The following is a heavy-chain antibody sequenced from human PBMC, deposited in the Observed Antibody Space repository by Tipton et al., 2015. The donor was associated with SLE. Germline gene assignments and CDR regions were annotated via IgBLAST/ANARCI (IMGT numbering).Heavy chain of an antibody. CDR3: ARYSDYYDSSADYRAFFDY. V-gene: IGHV4-61*02. CDR1: GGSISSSSFY. Sequence: TLSLTCTVSGGSISSSSFYWSWIRQPAGKGLEWLGRIYTSGSTNYNPSLKSRVTMSVDTSKNQFSLKLSSVTAADTAVYYCARYSDYYDSSADYRAFFDYWGQGTLVTVSS. CDR2: IYTSGST. J-gene: IGHJ4*02. D-gene: IGHD3-22*01.